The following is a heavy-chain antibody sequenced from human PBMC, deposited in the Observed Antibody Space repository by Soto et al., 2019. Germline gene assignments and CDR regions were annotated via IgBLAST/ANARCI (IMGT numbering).Heavy chain of an antibody. CDR2: IYYSGST. Sequence: QLQLQESGPGLVKPSQTLSLTCTVSGGSISSSSYYWGWIRQPPGKGLEWIGSIYYSGSTYYNPSLTGRVTLSVDTSKHQFSLKLSSVTAADTAGYYCAVVVITFDYWGQGSLVT. V-gene: IGHV4-39*01. J-gene: IGHJ4*02. CDR1: GGSISSSSYY. CDR3: AVVVITFDY. D-gene: IGHD2-21*01.